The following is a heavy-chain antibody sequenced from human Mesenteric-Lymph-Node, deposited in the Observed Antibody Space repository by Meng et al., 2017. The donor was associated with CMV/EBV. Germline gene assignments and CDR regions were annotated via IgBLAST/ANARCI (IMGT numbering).Heavy chain of an antibody. CDR2: ISSSSGYI. V-gene: IGHV3-21*06. Sequence: GESLRISCAASRFSFSIYSMNWVRQAPGKGLEWVSSISSSSGYIYYADSVKGRFTVSRDNAKSSLYLLMHNLRAEDTDVYFCARGDSCTSTSCYAPGDLYYDYGMDVWGQGTTVTVSS. D-gene: IGHD2-2*01. CDR1: RFSFSIYS. J-gene: IGHJ6*02. CDR3: ARGDSCTSTSCYAPGDLYYDYGMDV.